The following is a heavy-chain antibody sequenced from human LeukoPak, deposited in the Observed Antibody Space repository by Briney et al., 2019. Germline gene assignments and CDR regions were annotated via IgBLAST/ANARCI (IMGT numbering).Heavy chain of an antibody. Sequence: ASVKVSYRASGGTFSSYAISWVRQAPGQGLEWMGGTIPIFGTANYAQKFQGRVTITTDESTSTAYMELSSLRSEDTAVYYCARQNYDFWSGYYTGIYWFDPWGQGTLVTVSS. CDR3: ARQNYDFWSGYYTGIYWFDP. J-gene: IGHJ5*02. D-gene: IGHD3-3*01. V-gene: IGHV1-69*05. CDR1: GGTFSSYA. CDR2: TIPIFGTA.